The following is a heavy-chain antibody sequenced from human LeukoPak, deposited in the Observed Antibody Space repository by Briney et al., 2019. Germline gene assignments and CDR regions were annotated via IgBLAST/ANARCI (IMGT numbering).Heavy chain of an antibody. J-gene: IGHJ5*02. V-gene: IGHV3-74*01. CDR1: GFTFRDYW. CDR2: VDSDGSGT. CDR3: ARGPVGLSALDA. Sequence: GVSLRLSCAASGFTFRDYWMHWVRQAPGKGLEWVSRVDSDGSGTVYPDSVKGRFTISRDDGKNMLFLQMNSLRVDDTAVYFCARGPVGLSALDAWGQGILVTVSP. D-gene: IGHD2-15*01.